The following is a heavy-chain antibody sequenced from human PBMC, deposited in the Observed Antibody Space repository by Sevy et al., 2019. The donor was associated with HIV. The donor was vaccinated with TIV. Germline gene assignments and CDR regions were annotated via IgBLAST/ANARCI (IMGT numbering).Heavy chain of an antibody. V-gene: IGHV4-30-4*01. D-gene: IGHD3-9*01. CDR3: ARVTGPFGWSDP. CDR1: GGSITNPDYN. Sequence: SETLSLTCSVSGGSITNPDYNWSWIRQPPGKGLEWIGYIYYSGNTYYCPSLKSRVLLSIDTSKNQFSLSVNSVTSADTAVYYCARVTGPFGWSDPWGQGTLVTVSS. CDR2: IYYSGNT. J-gene: IGHJ5*02.